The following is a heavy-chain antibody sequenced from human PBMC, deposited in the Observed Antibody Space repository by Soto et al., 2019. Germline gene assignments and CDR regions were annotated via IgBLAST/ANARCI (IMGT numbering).Heavy chain of an antibody. CDR2: IRARVNNFAT. CDR3: VTGAAGTWRLDP. D-gene: IGHD1-26*01. Sequence: EVPLVQSGGGLVQPGGPLPPSCAAPGSPLGGFLFTWSGKPSGGELGWVGGIRARVNNFATAYAASVKGRFTMSRDDSKSTAYLQMNSLKIEHTAVYYCVTGAAGTWRLDPWGQGTLVSVSS. J-gene: IGHJ5*02. CDR1: GSPLGGF. V-gene: IGHV3-73*01.